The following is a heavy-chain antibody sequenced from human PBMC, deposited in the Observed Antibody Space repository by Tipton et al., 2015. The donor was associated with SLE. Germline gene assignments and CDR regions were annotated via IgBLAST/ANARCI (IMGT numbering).Heavy chain of an antibody. D-gene: IGHD3-22*01. V-gene: IGHV4-4*09. CDR2: IYISGIT. J-gene: IGHJ4*02. CDR1: GGSISSYY. CDR3: ARSDYYHSPFDY. Sequence: TLSLTCTVSGGSISSYYWSWLRQPPGKGLEWIGYIYISGITTYNPSLKSRVTISLDTSKNQFSLNLTSVTAADTAIYYCARSDYYHSPFDYWGQGTLVTVSS.